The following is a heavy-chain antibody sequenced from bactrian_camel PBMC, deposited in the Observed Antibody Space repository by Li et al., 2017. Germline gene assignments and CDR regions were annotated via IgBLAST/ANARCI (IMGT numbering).Heavy chain of an antibody. CDR2: FYIGGT. J-gene: IGHJ6*01. V-gene: IGHV3S55*01. D-gene: IGHD6*01. CDR1: GVDGNIC. CDR3: AAGPLEWRACLSAGSWGLGY. Sequence: VQLVESGGGSVQAGESLRLSCAASGVDGNICMGWFRQAPGKEREGVAAFYIGGTYYAGSVKGRFTISLDNAKNTLYLQMNSLKPEDTAMYYCAAGPLEWRACLSAGSWGLGYWGQGTQVTVS.